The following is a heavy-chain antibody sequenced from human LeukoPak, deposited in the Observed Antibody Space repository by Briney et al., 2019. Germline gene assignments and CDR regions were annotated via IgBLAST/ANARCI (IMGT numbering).Heavy chain of an antibody. CDR1: GDSINSNTLY. Sequence: SETLSLTCTISGDSINSNTLYWGWIRQPAGKGLEWIGRIFFGGATEYSPSLKSRVVISLDASNNQFSLKLSSVTAADTAVYYCVKGNWGSDFDHWGLGTLVTVSS. CDR2: IFFGGAT. D-gene: IGHD7-27*01. V-gene: IGHV4-61*02. CDR3: VKGNWGSDFDH. J-gene: IGHJ4*02.